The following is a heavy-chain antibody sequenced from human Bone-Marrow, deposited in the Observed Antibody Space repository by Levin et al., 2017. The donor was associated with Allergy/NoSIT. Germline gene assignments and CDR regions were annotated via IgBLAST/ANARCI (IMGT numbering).Heavy chain of an antibody. Sequence: GGSLRLSCAASGFTVRNNYMSWVRQAPGKGLEGVSIIYSGGDTYYTDSVKGRFTISRDSSKNTLYLQMNSLRADDTAVYYCSTSPTSGYWCQGSLVAVSS. CDR3: STSPTSGY. V-gene: IGHV3-53*01. J-gene: IGHJ4*02. CDR1: GFTVRNNY. CDR2: IYSGGDT.